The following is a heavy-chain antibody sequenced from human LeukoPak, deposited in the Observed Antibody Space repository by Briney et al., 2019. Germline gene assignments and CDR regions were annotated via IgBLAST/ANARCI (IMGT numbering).Heavy chain of an antibody. CDR1: GFTFSSYS. Sequence: PGGSLRLSCAASGFTFSSYSMNWVRQAPGKGLEWVSYISSDSGTIYYADSVKGRFTVSRDNAKNSLYLQMNSLRAEDTAVYYCARPSTYNYFDYWGQGTLVTVSS. J-gene: IGHJ4*02. D-gene: IGHD4-11*01. V-gene: IGHV3-48*01. CDR3: ARPSTYNYFDY. CDR2: ISSDSGTI.